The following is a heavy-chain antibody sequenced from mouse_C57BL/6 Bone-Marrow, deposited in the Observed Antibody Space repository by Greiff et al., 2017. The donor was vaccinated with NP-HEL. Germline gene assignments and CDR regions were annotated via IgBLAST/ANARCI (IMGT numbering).Heavy chain of an antibody. J-gene: IGHJ1*03. CDR1: GYTFTDYV. Sequence: QVQLKESGAELVRPGASVTLSCKASGYTFTDYVMHWVKQTPVHGLEWIGAIDPETGGTAYNQKFKGKAILTADKSSSTAYMELRSLTSEDSAVYYCTRCYYGSSYGWYFDVWGTGTTVTVSS. D-gene: IGHD1-1*01. V-gene: IGHV1-15*01. CDR3: TRCYYGSSYGWYFDV. CDR2: IDPETGGT.